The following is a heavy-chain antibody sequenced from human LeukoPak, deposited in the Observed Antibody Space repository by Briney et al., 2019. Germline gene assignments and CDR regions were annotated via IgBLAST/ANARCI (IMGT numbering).Heavy chain of an antibody. V-gene: IGHV3-7*01. CDR1: GFTFSSYW. Sequence: GGSLRLSCAASGFTFSSYWMSGVREARGKGREWVANIKQDGSEKYYVDAVKGRFTISRDNAKNSLYLQMNSLRAEDTAVYYCAREYVDTAMVRFDYWGQGTLVTVSS. CDR2: IKQDGSEK. D-gene: IGHD5-18*01. J-gene: IGHJ4*02. CDR3: AREYVDTAMVRFDY.